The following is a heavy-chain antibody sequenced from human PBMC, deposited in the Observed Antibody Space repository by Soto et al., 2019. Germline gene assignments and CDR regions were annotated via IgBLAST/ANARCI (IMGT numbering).Heavy chain of an antibody. CDR1: GFIFSNYG. CDR3: AKELGLWSGYLDAFDI. CDR2: TSYDETKK. V-gene: IGHV3-30*18. D-gene: IGHD3-3*01. Sequence: QVQLVESGGGVVQPGRSRRLSCAASGFIFSNYGMHWVRQAPGKGLEWVAVTSYDETKKYYGDSVKGRFTISRDNSMNTLYLQMHSLSAEDTAVYYCAKELGLWSGYLDAFDIWGQGTMVTVS. J-gene: IGHJ3*02.